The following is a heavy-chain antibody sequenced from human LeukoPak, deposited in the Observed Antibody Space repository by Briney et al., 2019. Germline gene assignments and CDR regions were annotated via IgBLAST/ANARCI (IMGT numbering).Heavy chain of an antibody. D-gene: IGHD6-13*01. Sequence: PSETLSLTCTVSGGSISSSSYYWGWIRQPPGKGLEWIGSIYYSGSTYYNPSLKSRVTISVDTSKNQFSLKLSSVTAADTAVYYCARPTPPLLAAAGTYYFDYWGQGTLGTVSS. CDR2: IYYSGST. V-gene: IGHV4-39*01. J-gene: IGHJ4*02. CDR3: ARPTPPLLAAAGTYYFDY. CDR1: GGSISSSSYY.